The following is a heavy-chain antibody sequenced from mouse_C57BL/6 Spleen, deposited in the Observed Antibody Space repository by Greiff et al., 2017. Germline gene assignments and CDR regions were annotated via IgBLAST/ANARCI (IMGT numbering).Heavy chain of an antibody. J-gene: IGHJ1*03. CDR2: ISDGGSST. Sequence: EVKLMESGGGLVKPSGSLSITCAASGFTFSSYAMSWVRQTPEKRLEWVATISDGGSSTYYPDNVKSRFTISRDNAKKNLYLKMSHLKSEDTAMYYCARDHANWDWYFDVWGTGTTVTVSS. CDR3: ARDHANWDWYFDV. V-gene: IGHV5-4*01. D-gene: IGHD4-1*01. CDR1: GFTFSSYA.